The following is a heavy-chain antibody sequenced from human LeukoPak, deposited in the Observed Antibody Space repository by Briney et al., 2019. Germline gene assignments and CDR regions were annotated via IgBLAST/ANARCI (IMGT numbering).Heavy chain of an antibody. J-gene: IGHJ5*02. CDR1: GLTSSSYW. CDR2: INSAGSSS. Sequence: GGSLRLSCAASGLTSSSYWMHWVRQTPGKGLVWVSRINSAGSSSSYADSVKGRFTISRDNAKNTLYLQMNSLRAEDTAVYYCARGDTLPGGLDPWGQGTLVTVSS. CDR3: ARGDTLPGGLDP. D-gene: IGHD1-26*01. V-gene: IGHV3-74*01.